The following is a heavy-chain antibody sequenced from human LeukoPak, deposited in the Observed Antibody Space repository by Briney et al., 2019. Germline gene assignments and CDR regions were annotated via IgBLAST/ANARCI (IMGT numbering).Heavy chain of an antibody. Sequence: ETLSLTCAVYGGSFSGYYWSWVRQAPGKGLEWVANIKQDGSEKYYVDSVKGRLTISRDNAKNSLYLQMNSLRAEDTAVYYCARDPTRVGATMGDYWGQGTLVTVSS. D-gene: IGHD1-26*01. CDR1: GGSFSGYY. J-gene: IGHJ4*02. CDR2: IKQDGSEK. V-gene: IGHV3-7*01. CDR3: ARDPTRVGATMGDY.